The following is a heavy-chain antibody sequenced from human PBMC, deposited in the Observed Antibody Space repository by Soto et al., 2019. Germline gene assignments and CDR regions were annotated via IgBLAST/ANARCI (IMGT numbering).Heavy chain of an antibody. Sequence: SETLSLTCAVSGYPISSGYYWGWIRQPPGKGLEWIGIIHHSGSTYYNPSLRSRITISVDTSKNQFSLKMPSVTAADTAVYYCARSSGYVPGGYWGQGILVTV. CDR1: GYPISSGYY. V-gene: IGHV4-38-2*01. CDR3: ARSSGYVPGGY. J-gene: IGHJ4*02. D-gene: IGHD5-12*01. CDR2: IHHSGST.